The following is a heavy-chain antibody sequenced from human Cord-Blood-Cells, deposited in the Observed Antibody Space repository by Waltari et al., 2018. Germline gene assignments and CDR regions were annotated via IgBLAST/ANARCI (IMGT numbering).Heavy chain of an antibody. Sequence: EVQLLESGGGLVQPGGSLRLSCAASGFTFSSYAMSWVRQAPGKGRQWVSAISGSGGSTYYADSVKGRFTISRDNSKNTLYLQMNSLRAEDTAVYYCAKGGDIVVVPAAIYSQYYYYYMDVWGKGTTVTVSS. CDR3: AKGGDIVVVPAAIYSQYYYYYMDV. V-gene: IGHV3-23*01. CDR1: GFTFSSYA. D-gene: IGHD2-2*02. J-gene: IGHJ6*03. CDR2: ISGSGGST.